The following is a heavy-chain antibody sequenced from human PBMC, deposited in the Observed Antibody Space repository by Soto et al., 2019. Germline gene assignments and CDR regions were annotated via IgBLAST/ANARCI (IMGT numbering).Heavy chain of an antibody. CDR3: ARVRSGAWFDP. Sequence: QVQLVQSGAEVKKPGASVKVSCKASGYTFTSYDINWVRQATGQGLEWMGWMNANSGNTGDAQKFQGRGTMTSNTSISTAYMELSSLRSEDAAVYYCARVRSGAWFDPWGQGTLVTVSS. J-gene: IGHJ5*02. D-gene: IGHD3-10*01. V-gene: IGHV1-8*01. CDR2: MNANSGNT. CDR1: GYTFTSYD.